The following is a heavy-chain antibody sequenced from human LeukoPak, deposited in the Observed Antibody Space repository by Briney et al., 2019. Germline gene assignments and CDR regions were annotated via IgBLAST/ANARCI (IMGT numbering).Heavy chain of an antibody. J-gene: IGHJ6*02. V-gene: IGHV3-48*02. CDR2: ISSSSSTI. CDR1: GFTFSSSI. CDR3: ARDSAGARQGGYDILTGYSMGEGLYGMDV. Sequence: PGGSLRLSCAASGFTFSSSIMKCVRQAPGKGLEWVSYISSSSSTIYYADSVKGRFTISRDNAKNSLYLQMNSLRDEDTAVYYCARDSAGARQGGYDILTGYSMGEGLYGMDVWGQGTTVTVSS. D-gene: IGHD3-9*01.